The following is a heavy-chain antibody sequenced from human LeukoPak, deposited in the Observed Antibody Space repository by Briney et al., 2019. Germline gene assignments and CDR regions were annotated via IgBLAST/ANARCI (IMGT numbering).Heavy chain of an antibody. J-gene: IGHJ6*02. D-gene: IGHD6-13*01. Sequence: GRSLRVSCAASGFTFSDYYMSWIRQAPGNGLEWVSYISSSGSTIYYADSVKGRFTISRDNAKNSLYLQMNSLRAEDTAVYYCARSSSWYDVYYYGMDVWGQGTTVTV. CDR3: ARSSSWYDVYYYGMDV. V-gene: IGHV3-11*01. CDR2: ISSSGSTI. CDR1: GFTFSDYY.